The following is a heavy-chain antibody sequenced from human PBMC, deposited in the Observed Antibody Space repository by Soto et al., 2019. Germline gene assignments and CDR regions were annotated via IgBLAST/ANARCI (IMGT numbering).Heavy chain of an antibody. CDR3: ARASYESSTYYLDY. Sequence: QVQLQESGPGLVKPSQTLSLTCTVSGASISSGDYYWTWIRQPPGKGLEWIGSIYYTGNTYYNPSLKSRVTISVDTPNNQFSLKLSSVTAADTAVYYCARASYESSTYYLDYWGQGTLVTVSS. CDR2: IYYTGNT. J-gene: IGHJ4*02. V-gene: IGHV4-30-4*01. D-gene: IGHD3-22*01. CDR1: GASISSGDYY.